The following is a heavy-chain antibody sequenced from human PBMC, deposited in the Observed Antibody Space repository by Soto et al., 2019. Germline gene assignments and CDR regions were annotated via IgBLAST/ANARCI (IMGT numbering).Heavy chain of an antibody. Sequence: EVQLVESGGGLVQPGGSPRLSCAASGFTFSYYSMNWVRQAPGKGLEWVSYISGSSSTIHYADSVKGRFTISRDNAKDSLYLQMNSLRDEDTAVYYCARDVVGDASYWGQGTLVTVSS. CDR2: ISGSSSTI. D-gene: IGHD2-21*01. J-gene: IGHJ4*02. V-gene: IGHV3-48*02. CDR1: GFTFSYYS. CDR3: ARDVVGDASY.